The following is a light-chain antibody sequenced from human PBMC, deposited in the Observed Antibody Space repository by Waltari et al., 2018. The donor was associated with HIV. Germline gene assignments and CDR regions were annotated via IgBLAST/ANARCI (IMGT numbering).Light chain of an antibody. CDR3: SSFTTSQTYV. Sequence: HSALTQPASVSGSPGQSISISCSGTGSDIGVYDFVSWYQQHPGRPPKLIIYDATNLPSDVSDRFSASKAGTTASLTITGLQDEDEADYFCSSFTTSQTYVFGSGTRVTVL. CDR2: DAT. J-gene: IGLJ1*01. CDR1: GSDIGVYDF. V-gene: IGLV2-14*03.